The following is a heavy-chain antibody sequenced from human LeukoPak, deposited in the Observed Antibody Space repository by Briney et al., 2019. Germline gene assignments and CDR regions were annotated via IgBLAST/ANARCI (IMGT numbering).Heavy chain of an antibody. CDR2: IYYGGST. CDR1: GGSISSHY. Sequence: KTSETLSLTCTVSGGSISSHYWSWIRQPPGKGLEWIGYIYYGGSTNYSPSLKSRVTISVDTSKNQFSLKLSSVTAADTAVYYCARHFGSESYYGYWGQGTLVTVSS. V-gene: IGHV4-59*08. J-gene: IGHJ4*02. CDR3: ARHFGSESYYGY. D-gene: IGHD3-10*01.